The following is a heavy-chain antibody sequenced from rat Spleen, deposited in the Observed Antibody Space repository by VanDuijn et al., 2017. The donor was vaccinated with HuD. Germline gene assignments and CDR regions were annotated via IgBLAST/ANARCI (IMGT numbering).Heavy chain of an antibody. V-gene: IGHV5-22*01. Sequence: EVQLVESGGGLVQPGRSLKLSCAASGFSFSDYYMAWVRQAPTKGLDWVASFSYDGSSTYYRDSVKGRFPNSRDNAKSTLYLQMNRLRSEDTATYYYARFYDGYYHRFEYWGQGVMVTVSS. D-gene: IGHD1-12*03. CDR1: GFSFSDYY. CDR3: ARFYDGYYHRFEY. J-gene: IGHJ2*01. CDR2: FSYDGSST.